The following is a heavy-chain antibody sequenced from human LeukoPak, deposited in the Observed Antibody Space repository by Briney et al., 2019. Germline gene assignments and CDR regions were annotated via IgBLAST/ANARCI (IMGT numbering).Heavy chain of an antibody. CDR3: VKEGVEYSYSYGDY. Sequence: PGKSLRLSCAASGFSFNNYAMYWVRQAPGKGLEWVALISYDGGDEYYAESMKGRITISRDNAENTLYLQMNNLRPDDTAFYFCVKEGVEYSYSYGDYWGQGTLVTVSS. J-gene: IGHJ4*02. V-gene: IGHV3-30*18. D-gene: IGHD3-16*01. CDR2: ISYDGGDE. CDR1: GFSFNNYA.